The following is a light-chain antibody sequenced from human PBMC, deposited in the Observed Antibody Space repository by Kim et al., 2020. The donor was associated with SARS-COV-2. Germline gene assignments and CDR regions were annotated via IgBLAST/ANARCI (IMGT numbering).Light chain of an antibody. V-gene: IGLV3-9*01. CDR2: RDS. Sequence: VHLELSSMSLCGRNNNGRRTVNWLQQKPGEAPILLHYRDSNRPSGRPERFSGYNSGNTASLHIRRAQAWDDANYYCQVWASCTVVFGGGTQLTVL. CDR3: QVWASCTVV. CDR1: NNGRRT. J-gene: IGLJ3*02.